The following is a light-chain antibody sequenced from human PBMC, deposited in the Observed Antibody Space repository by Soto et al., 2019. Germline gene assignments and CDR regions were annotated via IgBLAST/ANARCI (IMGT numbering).Light chain of an antibody. CDR1: QSISSY. CDR3: QQSYSTPG. V-gene: IGKV1-39*01. J-gene: IGKJ3*01. Sequence: DIQMTQSPSSLSASVGDRVTITCRASQSISSYLNWYQQKPGKAPKLLIYAASSLQSGVPSRFSDSGSGTDFTLTISSLQPEDFATYYCQQSYSTPGFGPGTKVDIK. CDR2: AAS.